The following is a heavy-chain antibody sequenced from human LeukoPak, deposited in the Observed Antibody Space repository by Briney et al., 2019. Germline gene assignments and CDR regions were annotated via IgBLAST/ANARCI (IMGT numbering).Heavy chain of an antibody. Sequence: PVKVSCKASGGTFSSYAISWVRQAPGQGLEWMGRIIPILGIANYAQKFQGRVTITADKSTSTAYMELSSLRSEDTAVYYCATDLRYSSGWFDLYYYGMDVWGQGTTVTVSS. D-gene: IGHD6-19*01. V-gene: IGHV1-69*04. CDR2: IIPILGIA. CDR3: ATDLRYSSGWFDLYYYGMDV. J-gene: IGHJ6*02. CDR1: GGTFSSYA.